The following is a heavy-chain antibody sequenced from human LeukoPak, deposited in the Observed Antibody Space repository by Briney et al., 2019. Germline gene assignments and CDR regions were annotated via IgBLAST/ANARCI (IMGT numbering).Heavy chain of an antibody. D-gene: IGHD6-19*01. V-gene: IGHV3-23*01. Sequence: GGSLRLSCAASGFTFTNYAMSWVRQAPRKGLEWVSAISGSGGSTYYADSVKGRFTISRDNSKNTLYLQMNSLRAEDTAVYYCAKWAWESSDYYGMNVWGQGTTVTVSS. CDR1: GFTFTNYA. CDR3: AKWAWESSDYYGMNV. CDR2: ISGSGGST. J-gene: IGHJ6*02.